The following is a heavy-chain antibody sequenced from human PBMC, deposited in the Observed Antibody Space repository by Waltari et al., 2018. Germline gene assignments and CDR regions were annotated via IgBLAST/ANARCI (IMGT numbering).Heavy chain of an antibody. J-gene: IGHJ4*02. D-gene: IGHD3-9*01. CDR2: CNPEDGET. CDR3: LARTYYDILKDY. V-gene: IGHV1-24*01. CDR1: GYTLTDLS. Sequence: VQLVKTGAAVKKPGASVKVTCKVSGYTLTDLSMHWVRQAPGKGREWMGGCNPEDGETIYAQKFQGRATMTEDTSTDTSYMECSSLRSDDTAVYYCLARTYYDILKDYWGQGTLVTVSS.